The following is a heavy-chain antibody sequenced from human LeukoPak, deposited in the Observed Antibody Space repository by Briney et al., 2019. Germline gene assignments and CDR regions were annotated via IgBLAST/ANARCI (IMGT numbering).Heavy chain of an antibody. CDR2: IWYDGSNK. Sequence: GGSLRLSCAASGFTFSSYGMHWVRQAPGKGLEWVAVIWYDGSNKYHADSVKGRFTIPRDNSKNTLYPQMNSLRAEDTAVYYCARGPDYYDSSGSFDYWGQGTLVTVSS. CDR3: ARGPDYYDSSGSFDY. D-gene: IGHD3-22*01. CDR1: GFTFSSYG. J-gene: IGHJ4*02. V-gene: IGHV3-33*01.